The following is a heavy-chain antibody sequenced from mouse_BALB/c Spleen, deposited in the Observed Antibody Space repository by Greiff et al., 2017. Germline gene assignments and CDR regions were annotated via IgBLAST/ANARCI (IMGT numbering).Heavy chain of an antibody. D-gene: IGHD2-14*01. CDR1: GFTFSSFG. J-gene: IGHJ3*01. V-gene: IGHV5-17*02. CDR2: ISSGSSTI. Sequence: EVKLMESGGGLVQPGGSRKLSCAASGFTFSSFGMHWVRQAPEKGLEWVAYISSGSSTIYYADTVKGRFTISRDNPKNTLFLQMTSLRSEDTAMYYCARPPLYYRYDGGLAYWGQGTLVTVSA. CDR3: ARPPLYYRYDGGLAY.